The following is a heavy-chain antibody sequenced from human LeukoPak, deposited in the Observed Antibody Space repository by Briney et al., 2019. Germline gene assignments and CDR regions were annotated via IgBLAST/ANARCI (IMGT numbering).Heavy chain of an antibody. V-gene: IGHV3-20*04. CDR3: ARASSKQLAGYLPDGFDI. CDR2: INWNGGST. Sequence: GGSLRLSCAASGFTFDDYGMSWVRQAPGKGLEWVSGINWNGGSTGYADSVKGRFTISRDNAKNSLYLQMNSLRAEDTALYYCARASSKQLAGYLPDGFDIWGQGTMVTVSS. D-gene: IGHD3-9*01. J-gene: IGHJ3*02. CDR1: GFTFDDYG.